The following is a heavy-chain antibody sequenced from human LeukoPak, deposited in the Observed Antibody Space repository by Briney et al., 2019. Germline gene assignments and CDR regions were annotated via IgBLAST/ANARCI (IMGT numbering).Heavy chain of an antibody. Sequence: GGSLRLSCAASGFTFSSYEMNWVRQAPGKGLEWVSYISSSSSTIYYADSVKGRFTISRDNAKNSLYLQMNSLRAEDTAVYYCARGGYFDWLDVEAYLDYWGQGTLVTVSS. D-gene: IGHD3-9*01. CDR3: ARGGYFDWLDVEAYLDY. V-gene: IGHV3-48*01. J-gene: IGHJ4*02. CDR1: GFTFSSYE. CDR2: ISSSSSTI.